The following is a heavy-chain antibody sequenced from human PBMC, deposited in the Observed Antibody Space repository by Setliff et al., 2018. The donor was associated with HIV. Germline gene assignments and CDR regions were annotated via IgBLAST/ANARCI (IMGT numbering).Heavy chain of an antibody. CDR2: ISSSSSAM. CDR3: HCFMDV. CDR1: GFIFSTYS. V-gene: IGHV3-48*04. Sequence: RGSLRLSCAASGFIFSTYSMNWVRQAPGKGLEWVSNISSSSSAMYYADSVKGRFTISRDNAKNTLYLQMNSLRGEDTAVYYCHCFMDVWGKGTTVTVSS. J-gene: IGHJ6*03.